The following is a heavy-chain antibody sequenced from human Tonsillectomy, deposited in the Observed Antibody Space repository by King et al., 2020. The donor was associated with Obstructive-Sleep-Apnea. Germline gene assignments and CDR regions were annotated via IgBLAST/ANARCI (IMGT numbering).Heavy chain of an antibody. Sequence: VQLVESGGGVVQPGRSLRLSCAASGFTFSSYAMHWVRQAPGKGLEWVAVISYDGSNKYYAGSVKGRFTISRDNSKNTLYLQMNSLRAEDTAVYYCARDSGSYYGAFDIWGQGTMVTVSS. J-gene: IGHJ3*02. D-gene: IGHD1-26*01. CDR3: ARDSGSYYGAFDI. V-gene: IGHV3-30*04. CDR2: ISYDGSNK. CDR1: GFTFSSYA.